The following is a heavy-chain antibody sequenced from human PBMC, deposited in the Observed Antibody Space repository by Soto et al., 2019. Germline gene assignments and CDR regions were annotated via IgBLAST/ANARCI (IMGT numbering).Heavy chain of an antibody. Sequence: GASVKVSCXASGYTFTSYDINWVRQATGQGLEWMGWMNPNSGNTGYAQKFQGRVTMTRNTSISTAYMELSSLRSEDTAVYYCARGNMVRGVIITYYYYYYMDVWGKGTTVT. CDR1: GYTFTSYD. V-gene: IGHV1-8*01. D-gene: IGHD3-10*01. CDR2: MNPNSGNT. CDR3: ARGNMVRGVIITYYYYYYMDV. J-gene: IGHJ6*03.